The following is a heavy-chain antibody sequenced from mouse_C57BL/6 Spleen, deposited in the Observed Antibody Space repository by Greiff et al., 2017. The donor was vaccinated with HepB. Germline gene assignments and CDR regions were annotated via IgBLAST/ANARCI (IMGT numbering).Heavy chain of an antibody. J-gene: IGHJ2*01. Sequence: DVKLQESGPGLVKPSQSLSLTCSVTGYSITSGYYWNWIRQLPGNKLEWMGYISYDGSNNYNPSLKNRISITRDTSKNQFFLKLNSVTTEDTATYYCARWDTTYRYWGQGTTLTVSS. V-gene: IGHV3-6*01. D-gene: IGHD2-12*01. CDR2: ISYDGSN. CDR1: GYSITSGYY. CDR3: ARWDTTYRY.